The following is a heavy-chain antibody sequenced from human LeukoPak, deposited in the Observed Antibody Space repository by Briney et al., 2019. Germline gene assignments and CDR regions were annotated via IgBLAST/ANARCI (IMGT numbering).Heavy chain of an antibody. D-gene: IGHD4-23*01. Sequence: PSETLSLTCTVSGGSISSYYWSCIRQPPGEGLEWIGYIYYVVSTNYSPSLKSRVTISVDTSKNQFSLKLSSVTAAETAVYYCARPTTVGTWYFDLWGRGTLVTVSS. V-gene: IGHV4-59*08. CDR1: GGSISSYY. CDR2: IYYVVST. J-gene: IGHJ2*01. CDR3: ARPTTVGTWYFDL.